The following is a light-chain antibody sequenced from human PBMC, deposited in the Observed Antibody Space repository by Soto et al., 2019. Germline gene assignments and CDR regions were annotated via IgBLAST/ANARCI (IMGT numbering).Light chain of an antibody. V-gene: IGKV3-11*01. J-gene: IGKJ5*01. CDR3: QQRSNWPT. CDR1: QSVSSY. CDR2: AAS. Sequence: EIVLTQSPATLSLSPGERATLSCRASQSVSSYLAWYQQKPGQAPRLLIYAASTRATGIPARFSGSGSGTDFTLTISSLEPEDFAVYYCQQRSNWPTFGQGTRLEIK.